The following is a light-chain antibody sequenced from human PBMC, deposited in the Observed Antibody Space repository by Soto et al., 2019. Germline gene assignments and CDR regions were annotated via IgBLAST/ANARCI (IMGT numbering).Light chain of an antibody. J-gene: IGKJ1*01. CDR2: GAS. V-gene: IGKV3-20*01. Sequence: EIVLTQSPGTLSLSPGERATLSCRASQSVSSSYLAWYQQKAGQGPRLLIYGASSRATGIPDRFSGSGFRTDFTLTSSRLEREDFAVYYCQQYDSSPGTFGQGTKVEIK. CDR1: QSVSSSY. CDR3: QQYDSSPGT.